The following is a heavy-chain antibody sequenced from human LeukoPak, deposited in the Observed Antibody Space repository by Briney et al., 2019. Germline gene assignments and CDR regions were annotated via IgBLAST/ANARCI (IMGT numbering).Heavy chain of an antibody. D-gene: IGHD2-15*01. Sequence: SETLSLTCTVSGDSISSRTSDFRGWIRQSPGKGLEWIAEISYIGTTFYNPSLESRVSISLDTSKNQFSLKLNAVTATDTALYYCARRNRYCNGGSCAHHHDSWGQGTLVIVSS. CDR1: GDSISSRTSDF. CDR3: ARRNRYCNGGSCAHHHDS. CDR2: ISYIGTT. V-gene: IGHV4-39*07. J-gene: IGHJ4*02.